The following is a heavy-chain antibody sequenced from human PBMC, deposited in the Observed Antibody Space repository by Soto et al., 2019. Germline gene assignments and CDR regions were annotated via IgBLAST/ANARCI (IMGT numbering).Heavy chain of an antibody. D-gene: IGHD1-26*01. V-gene: IGHV5-51*01. J-gene: IGHJ4*02. CDR1: GYSFTSYW. CDR3: ARRLGVSGTYYFDY. CDR2: IYPGDSDT. Sequence: PGESLKISCKGSGYSFTSYWIGWVRQMPGKGLEWMGIIYPGDSDTRYRPSFQGQVTFSADKSNNTAYLHWSSLKASDTAMYFCARRLGVSGTYYFDYWGQGTLVTVSS.